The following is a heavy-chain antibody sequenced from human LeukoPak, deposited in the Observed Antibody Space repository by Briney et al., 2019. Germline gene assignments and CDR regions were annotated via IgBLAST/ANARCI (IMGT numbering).Heavy chain of an antibody. CDR1: GGSISSYY. D-gene: IGHD3-22*01. CDR3: ARDVGGDGSSPLLFDP. CDR2: IYTSGST. Sequence: SETLSLTCTVSGGSISSYYWSWIRQPAGKGLEWIGRIYTSGSTNYNPSLKSRVTMSVGTSKNQFSLKLSSVTAADTAVYYCARDVGGDGSSPLLFDPWGQGTLVTVSS. J-gene: IGHJ5*02. V-gene: IGHV4-4*07.